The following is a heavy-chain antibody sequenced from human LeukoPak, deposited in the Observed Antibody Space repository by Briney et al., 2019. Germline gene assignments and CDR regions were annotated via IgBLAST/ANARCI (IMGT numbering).Heavy chain of an antibody. V-gene: IGHV3-30*18. J-gene: IGHJ4*02. D-gene: IGHD2-15*01. Sequence: GGSLRLSCAASGFTFSSYGMHWVRQAPGKGLEWVAVISYDGSNKYYADSVKGRFTISRDNSKNTRYLQMNSLRAEDTAVYYCAKSGDIVVVVAAPDYWGQGTLVTVSS. CDR3: AKSGDIVVVVAAPDY. CDR2: ISYDGSNK. CDR1: GFTFSSYG.